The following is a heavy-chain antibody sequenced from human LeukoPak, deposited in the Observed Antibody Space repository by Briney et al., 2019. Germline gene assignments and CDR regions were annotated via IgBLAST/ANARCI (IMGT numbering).Heavy chain of an antibody. CDR2: ISDYNGNT. D-gene: IGHD2-2*01. Sequence: ASVMVSCKASGYTFTSYGISWVRQAPGQGLEWMGWISDYNGNTNYAQKVQGRVTMTTDTSTNTAYMELRSLRSDDTAVYYCARCPLVSSNSCSWVDYWGQGTLVTVSS. CDR3: ARCPLVSSNSCSWVDY. CDR1: GYTFTSYG. V-gene: IGHV1-18*01. J-gene: IGHJ4*02.